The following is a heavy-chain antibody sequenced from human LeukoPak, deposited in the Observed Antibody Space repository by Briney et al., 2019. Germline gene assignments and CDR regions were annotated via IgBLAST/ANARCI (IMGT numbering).Heavy chain of an antibody. Sequence: ASVKVSCKVSGYTLIELSMHWVRQAPGKGLEWMGGIDPEDGETSYAQRFQGRVTMTEDTSNDTEYLALASLRSADTAVYYCATAIAVAGVPRTYYSGMDVWGQGTTVPVSS. D-gene: IGHD6-19*01. CDR2: IDPEDGET. CDR1: GYTLIELS. V-gene: IGHV1-24*01. J-gene: IGHJ6*02. CDR3: ATAIAVAGVPRTYYSGMDV.